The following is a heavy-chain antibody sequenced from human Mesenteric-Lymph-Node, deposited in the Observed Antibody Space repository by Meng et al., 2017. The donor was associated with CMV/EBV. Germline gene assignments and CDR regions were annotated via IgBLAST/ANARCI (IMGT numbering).Heavy chain of an antibody. CDR3: ARDRDTDWYSPFDY. Sequence: QVQLVQPGGEVKKPGASVRVSCKASGYTFIDYYINWLRQAPGQGLEWMGRINPKTGGRSYAQNFQGRVTMTRDTSINTAYMEVNRLNSDDTAMYYCARDRDTDWYSPFDYWGPGTLVTVSS. CDR2: INPKTGGR. CDR1: GYTFIDYY. V-gene: IGHV1-2*06. D-gene: IGHD3-9*01. J-gene: IGHJ4*02.